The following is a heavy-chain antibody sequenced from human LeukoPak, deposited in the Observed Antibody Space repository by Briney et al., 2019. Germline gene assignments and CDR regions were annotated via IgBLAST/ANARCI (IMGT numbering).Heavy chain of an antibody. CDR3: ARGSGWYKNFDY. CDR2: IYPGDSDT. V-gene: IGHV5-51*01. CDR1: GYTFTSHW. Sequence: GESLKISCKVSGYTFTSHWIALVRQLPGKGLDRMWIIYPGDSDTRYSPSFQGQVTISADESINTAYLQRRSLKAADTAIYYCARGSGWYKNFDYWGRGTLVTVSS. J-gene: IGHJ4*02. D-gene: IGHD6-19*01.